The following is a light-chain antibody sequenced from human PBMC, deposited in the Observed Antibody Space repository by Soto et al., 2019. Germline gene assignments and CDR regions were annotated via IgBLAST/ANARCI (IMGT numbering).Light chain of an antibody. CDR2: RNN. CDR1: SSNIVSNY. CDR3: AAWDDSLSARL. V-gene: IGLV1-47*01. J-gene: IGLJ3*02. Sequence: QSVLTQPPSASGTPGQRVTISCSGSSSNIVSNYVYWYQQLPGTAPKLLIYRNNQRPSGVPDRFSGSMSGTSASLAISGLRSEDEADYYCAAWDDSLSARLFGGGTKVTVL.